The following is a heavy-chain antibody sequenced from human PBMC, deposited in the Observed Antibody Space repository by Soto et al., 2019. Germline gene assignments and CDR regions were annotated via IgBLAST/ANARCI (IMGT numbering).Heavy chain of an antibody. Sequence: EVQLLESGGGLVQPGGSLRLSCAASGFTFSSYAMSWVRQAPGKGLEWVSTISGGADSTYYADSVKGRFTISRDNPKNTLWLEMNSLRAEDTAVYYCAKDSSAYCGGDCYGDFDYWGQGTLVTVSS. J-gene: IGHJ4*02. CDR3: AKDSSAYCGGDCYGDFDY. D-gene: IGHD2-21*02. CDR2: ISGGADST. V-gene: IGHV3-23*01. CDR1: GFTFSSYA.